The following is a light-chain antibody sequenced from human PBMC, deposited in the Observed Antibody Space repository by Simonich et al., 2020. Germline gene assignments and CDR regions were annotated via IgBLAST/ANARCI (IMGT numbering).Light chain of an antibody. CDR2: AAS. Sequence: IQLTQSPSFLSASLGDRVTITCRASQGISSYLAWYQQKPGKAPKLLIYAASTLQSGVPSRFSGSGSGTEFTLTISSLQPEDFATYYCQQLNSYPPYTFGQGTKLEIK. CDR3: QQLNSYPPYT. CDR1: QGISSY. J-gene: IGKJ2*01. V-gene: IGKV1-9*01.